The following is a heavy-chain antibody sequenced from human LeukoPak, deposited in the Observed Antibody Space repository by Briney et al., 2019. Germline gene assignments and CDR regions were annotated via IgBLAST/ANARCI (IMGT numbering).Heavy chain of an antibody. CDR3: ARGRATVSTHWVDP. V-gene: IGHV1-8*03. CDR2: MNPNSDNT. Sequence: ASVKVSCKASGYPFSNYDINWVRRATGQGLEWMGWMNPNSDNTDYAQKFQGRVTITRNTSISTAYMELSSLRSEDTAVYYCARGRATVSTHWVDPWGQGTLVTVSS. D-gene: IGHD4-11*01. J-gene: IGHJ5*02. CDR1: GYPFSNYD.